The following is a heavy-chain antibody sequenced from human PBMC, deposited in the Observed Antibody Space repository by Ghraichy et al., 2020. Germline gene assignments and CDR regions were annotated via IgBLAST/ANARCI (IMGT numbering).Heavy chain of an antibody. Sequence: LNIYCAASGFTFTDYSMSWVRQAPGEGLEWVSSISSSSSHIYSADSLKGRFTISRDNAKNSQYLQMNSLRAEDTAVYYCVRGGRTVRPSDDYWGHATLITVPS. V-gene: IGHV3-21*01. CDR1: GFTFTDYS. CDR2: ISSSSSHI. D-gene: IGHD4-11*01. CDR3: VRGGRTVRPSDDY. J-gene: IGHJ4*01.